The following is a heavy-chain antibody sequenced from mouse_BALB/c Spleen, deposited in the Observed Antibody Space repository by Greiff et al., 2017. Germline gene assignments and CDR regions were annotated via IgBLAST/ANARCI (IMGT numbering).Heavy chain of an antibody. CDR2: ISSGSSTI. V-gene: IGHV5-17*02. D-gene: IGHD2-4*01. CDR3: ARSDMITTYDY. J-gene: IGHJ2*01. CDR1: GFTFSSFG. Sequence: EVHLVESGGGLVQPGGSRKLSCAASGFTFSSFGMHWVRQAPEKGLEWVAYISSGSSTIYYADTVKGRFTISRDNPKNTLFLQMTSLRSEDTAMYYCARSDMITTYDYWGQGTTLTVSS.